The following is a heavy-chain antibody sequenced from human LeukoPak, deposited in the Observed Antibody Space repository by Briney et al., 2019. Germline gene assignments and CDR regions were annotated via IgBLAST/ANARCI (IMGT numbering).Heavy chain of an antibody. CDR3: AREDLLRYFDWFPTFFDY. CDR2: ISGSGGST. CDR1: GFTFSSYA. D-gene: IGHD3-9*01. Sequence: TGGSLRLSCAASGFTFSSYAMSWVRQAPGKGLEWVSAISGSGGSTYYADSVKGRFTISRDNSKNTLYLQMNSLRAEDTAVYYCAREDLLRYFDWFPTFFDYWGQGTLVTVSS. V-gene: IGHV3-23*01. J-gene: IGHJ4*02.